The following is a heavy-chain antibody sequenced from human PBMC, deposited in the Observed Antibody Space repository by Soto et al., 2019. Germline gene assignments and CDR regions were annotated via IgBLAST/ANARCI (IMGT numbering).Heavy chain of an antibody. CDR3: ARVEALAGLYNYHGLDV. J-gene: IGHJ6*02. CDR2: IVPIFGTT. V-gene: IGHV1-69*12. D-gene: IGHD6-19*01. CDR1: GGTFSNYA. Sequence: QVQLVQSGAEVKKPGSSVKVSCKVSGGTFSNYAIDWERLAPGHGLKWMSGIVPIFGTTYYTQKFQGRATIIADDSTTTAYLEMSSLRSEDTAIYYCARVEALAGLYNYHGLDVWGQGTAVTVSS.